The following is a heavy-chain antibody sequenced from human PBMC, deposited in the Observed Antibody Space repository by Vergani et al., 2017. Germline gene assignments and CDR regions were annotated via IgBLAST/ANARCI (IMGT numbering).Heavy chain of an antibody. Sequence: QVQLVESGGGVVQPGRSLRLSRAASGFTFSSYGMHWVRQAPGKGLEWVAVISYDGSNKYYADSVKGRFTISRDNSKNTLYLQMNSLRAEDTAVYYCAKDGSYSSSAPKSRIDYWGQGTLVTVSS. J-gene: IGHJ4*02. CDR3: AKDGSYSSSAPKSRIDY. D-gene: IGHD6-6*01. CDR2: ISYDGSNK. V-gene: IGHV3-30*18. CDR1: GFTFSSYG.